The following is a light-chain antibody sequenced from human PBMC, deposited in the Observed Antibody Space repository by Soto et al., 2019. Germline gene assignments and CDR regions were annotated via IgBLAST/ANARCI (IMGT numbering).Light chain of an antibody. CDR2: GAS. CDR3: LQVANFPRT. CDR1: QTVSSN. J-gene: IGKJ1*01. Sequence: EIVMTQSPATLSVSPGERATLSCRASQTVSSNLAWYQQKPGQAPRLLIYGASTRATDIPARFSGSGSGTEFTLTISSLDPDDFATYYCLQVANFPRTFGQGTTVDLK. V-gene: IGKV3-15*01.